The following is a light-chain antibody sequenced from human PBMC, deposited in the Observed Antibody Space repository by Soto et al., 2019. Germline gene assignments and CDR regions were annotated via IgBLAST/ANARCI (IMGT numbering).Light chain of an antibody. Sequence: ESLLTQSPGTLSLSPGERATLSCSSSQSVSSSYLAWYQQKPGQAPRLLIYGASSRATGIPDRFSGSGSGTDFTLTISRLEPEDFAVYYCQQYGSSPVTFGPGTKVDIK. CDR3: QQYGSSPVT. CDR2: GAS. CDR1: QSVSSSY. J-gene: IGKJ3*01. V-gene: IGKV3-20*01.